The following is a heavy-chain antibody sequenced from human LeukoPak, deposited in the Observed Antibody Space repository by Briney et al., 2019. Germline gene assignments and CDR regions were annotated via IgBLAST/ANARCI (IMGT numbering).Heavy chain of an antibody. CDR2: ISAYNGNT. CDR1: GYTFTNYG. Sequence: ASVKVSCKASGYTFTNYGISWVRQAPGQGLEWRGWISAYNGNTNYAQKLQGRVTMTTDTSTSTAYMELRSLRSDDTAVYYCARYGSGSYYDYYYYMDVWGKGTTVTVSS. V-gene: IGHV1-18*01. CDR3: ARYGSGSYYDYYYYMDV. D-gene: IGHD3-10*01. J-gene: IGHJ6*03.